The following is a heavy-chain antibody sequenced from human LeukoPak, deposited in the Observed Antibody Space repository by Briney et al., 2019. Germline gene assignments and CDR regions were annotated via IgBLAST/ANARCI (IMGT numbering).Heavy chain of an antibody. D-gene: IGHD4-11*01. V-gene: IGHV3-48*04. Sequence: GGSLRLSCVASGFSFSTYAMNWVRQAPGKGLEWVSYVSGSSSTIDYADSVKGRFTISRDNTKNSLYLQMNSLGAEDTAVYYCTREDSRNWFDAWGEGTLVTVSS. CDR3: TREDSRNWFDA. CDR2: VSGSSSTI. CDR1: GFSFSTYA. J-gene: IGHJ5*02.